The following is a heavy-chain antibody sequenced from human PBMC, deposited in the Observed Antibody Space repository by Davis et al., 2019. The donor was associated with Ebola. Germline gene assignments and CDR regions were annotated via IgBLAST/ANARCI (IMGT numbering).Heavy chain of an antibody. CDR2: IYYSGST. V-gene: IGHV4-39*07. Sequence: PSETLSLTCTVSGGSISSSSYYWGWIRQPPGKGLEWIESIYYSGSTYYNPSLKSRVTISGDTSKNQFSLKLSSVTAADTAVYYCAREPRDQTGDDYWGQGTLVTVSS. CDR1: GGSISSSSYY. J-gene: IGHJ4*02. CDR3: AREPRDQTGDDY. D-gene: IGHD7-27*01.